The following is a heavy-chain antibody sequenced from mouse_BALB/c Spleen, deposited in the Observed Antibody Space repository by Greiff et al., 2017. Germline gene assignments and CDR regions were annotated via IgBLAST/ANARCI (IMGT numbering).Heavy chain of an antibody. Sequence: EVKLMESGGGLVKPGGSLKLSCAASGFTFSDYYMYWVRQTPEKRLEWVATISDGGSYTYYPDSVKGRFTISRDNAKNSLYLQMSMLKSEDTAMYYCASPSGAYWGQGTLVTVSA. D-gene: IGHD3-1*01. CDR1: GFTFSDYY. CDR3: ASPSGAY. CDR2: ISDGGSYT. J-gene: IGHJ3*01. V-gene: IGHV5-4*02.